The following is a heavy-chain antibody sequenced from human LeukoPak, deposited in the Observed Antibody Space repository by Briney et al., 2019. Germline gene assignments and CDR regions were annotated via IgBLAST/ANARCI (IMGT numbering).Heavy chain of an antibody. V-gene: IGHV3-23*01. CDR3: AKAPGDYGDYYYYMDV. D-gene: IGHD4-17*01. J-gene: IGHJ6*03. Sequence: GGSLRLSCAASGFTFSSYGMSWVRQAPGKGLEWVSATSGSGGSTYYADSVKGRFTISRDNSKNTLYLQMNSLRAEDTAVYYCAKAPGDYGDYYYYMDVWGKGTTVTISS. CDR1: GFTFSSYG. CDR2: TSGSGGST.